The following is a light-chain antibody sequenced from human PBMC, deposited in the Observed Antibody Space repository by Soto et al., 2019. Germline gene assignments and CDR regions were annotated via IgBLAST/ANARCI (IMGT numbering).Light chain of an antibody. Sequence: QAVVTQPPSVSGTLGLRVTISCSGGSSNIGRDTVNWYQQLPGTAPKLLMFNDDQQPSGVPDRFSGSRPGTSASPAISGLQSDDEADYFCSTWDDSLNGWVFGGGTKLTVL. V-gene: IGLV1-44*01. CDR1: SSNIGRDT. CDR3: STWDDSLNGWV. J-gene: IGLJ3*02. CDR2: NDD.